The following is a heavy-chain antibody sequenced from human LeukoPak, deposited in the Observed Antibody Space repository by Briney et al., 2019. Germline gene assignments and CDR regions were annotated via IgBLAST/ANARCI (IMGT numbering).Heavy chain of an antibody. CDR1: GFTFSSYG. D-gene: IGHD3-22*01. CDR3: ARDNRGYYYDSSGYLPEDY. Sequence: GGSLRLSCAASGFTFSSYGMHWARQAPGKGLEWVAVIWYDGSNKYYADSVKGRFTISRDNSKNTLYLQMNSLRAEDTAVYYCARDNRGYYYDSSGYLPEDYWGQGTLVTVSS. V-gene: IGHV3-33*01. CDR2: IWYDGSNK. J-gene: IGHJ4*02.